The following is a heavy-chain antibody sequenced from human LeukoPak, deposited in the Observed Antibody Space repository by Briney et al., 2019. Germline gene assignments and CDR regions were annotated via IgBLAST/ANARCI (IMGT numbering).Heavy chain of an antibody. Sequence: GGSLRLSCAASGFTFSWYWMSWVRQAPGKGLEWVANIKQDGSERYYVDSVKDRFTISRDNAKNSLYLQMNSLRAEDTAVYYCARYCSSTNCYTTFDVWGQGILVTVSS. V-gene: IGHV3-7*03. CDR1: GFTFSWYW. D-gene: IGHD2-2*02. CDR3: ARYCSSTNCYTTFDV. CDR2: IKQDGSER. J-gene: IGHJ4*02.